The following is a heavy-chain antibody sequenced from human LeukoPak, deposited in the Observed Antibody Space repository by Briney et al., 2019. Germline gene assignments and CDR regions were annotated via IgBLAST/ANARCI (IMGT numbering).Heavy chain of an antibody. Sequence: SETLSLTCTVSGGSISSSIYYWSWIRQPPGKGLEWIGEINHSGSTNYNPSLKSRVTISVDTSKNQFSLKLSSVTAADTAVYYCARRPRRGYSYGHPHAFDIWGQGTMVTVSS. V-gene: IGHV4-39*07. CDR2: INHSGST. CDR1: GGSISSSIYY. J-gene: IGHJ3*02. CDR3: ARRPRRGYSYGHPHAFDI. D-gene: IGHD5-18*01.